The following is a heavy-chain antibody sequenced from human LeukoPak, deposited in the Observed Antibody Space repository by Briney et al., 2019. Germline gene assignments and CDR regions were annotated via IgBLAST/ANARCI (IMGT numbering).Heavy chain of an antibody. CDR1: GFVFSDYS. Sequence: GGSLRLSCAASGFVFSDYSMNWVRQAPGKGLECVANIRGSGSGMGYGSYYADSVKGRFTISRDNAKTSLYLQMNSLRADDTAVYYCARDDNWGFDYWGQGALVTVSS. CDR3: ARDDNWGFDY. V-gene: IGHV3-48*04. J-gene: IGHJ4*02. CDR2: IRGSGSGM. D-gene: IGHD7-27*01.